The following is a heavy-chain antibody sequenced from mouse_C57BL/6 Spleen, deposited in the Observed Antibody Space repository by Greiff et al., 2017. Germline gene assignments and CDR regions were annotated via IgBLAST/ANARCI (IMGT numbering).Heavy chain of an antibody. CDR2: LLPGSGST. D-gene: IGHD2-4*01. J-gene: IGHJ3*01. Sequence: VQLQQSGAELMKPGASVKLSCKATGYTFTGYWIEWVKQRPGHGLEWIGELLPGSGSTNYNEKFKGKATFTADTSSNTAYMQLSSLTTEDSAIYYWARARVYYDYDKEFAYWGQGTLVTVAA. V-gene: IGHV1-9*01. CDR1: GYTFTGYW. CDR3: ARARVYYDYDKEFAY.